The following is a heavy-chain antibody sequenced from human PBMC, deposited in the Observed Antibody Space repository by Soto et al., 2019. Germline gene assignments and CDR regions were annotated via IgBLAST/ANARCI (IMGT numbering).Heavy chain of an antibody. CDR1: GDSVSSGSHH. J-gene: IGHJ3*01. Sequence: QVQLQESGPGLVRPSETLYLTCTVAGDSVSSGSHHWNWIRQAPGKGLEWIGSIYFTGRTNHNPSLKSRVTISVDTSKTPLSLNLTSVTAADTAVYYWARDLVAIGGRVYAFDLWGQGTMVTVSS. CDR3: ARDLVAIGGRVYAFDL. V-gene: IGHV4-61*03. CDR2: IYFTGRT. D-gene: IGHD2-21*01.